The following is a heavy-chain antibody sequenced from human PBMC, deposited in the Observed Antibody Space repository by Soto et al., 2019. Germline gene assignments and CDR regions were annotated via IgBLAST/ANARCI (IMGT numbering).Heavy chain of an antibody. CDR2: INHSGST. CDR1: GGSFSGYY. J-gene: IGHJ6*02. Sequence: SETLSLTCAVYGGSFSGYYWSWIRQPPGKGLEWIGEINHSGSTNYNPSLKSRVTISVDTSKNQFSLKLSSVTAADTAVYYCARAKWDDDFWSGYYNRRGMDVWGQGTTVTVSS. V-gene: IGHV4-34*01. CDR3: ARAKWDDDFWSGYYNRRGMDV. D-gene: IGHD3-3*01.